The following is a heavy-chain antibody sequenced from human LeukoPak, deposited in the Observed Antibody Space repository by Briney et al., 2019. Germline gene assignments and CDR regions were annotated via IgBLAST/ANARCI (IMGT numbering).Heavy chain of an antibody. CDR1: GFTFSNYA. D-gene: IGHD1-26*01. CDR3: AKRIVGAPYAFDI. J-gene: IGHJ3*02. CDR2: ISGGGETT. Sequence: PGGSLRLSCAASGFTFSNYAMSWVRQAPGKGLEWVSAISGGGETTYYANSVKGRFTISRANSKNTLYLQMNSLRAEDTALYYCAKRIVGAPYAFDIWRQGTMVTVSS. V-gene: IGHV3-23*01.